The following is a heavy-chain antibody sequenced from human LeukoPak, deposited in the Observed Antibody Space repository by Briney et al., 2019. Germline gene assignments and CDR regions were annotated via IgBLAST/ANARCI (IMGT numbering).Heavy chain of an antibody. J-gene: IGHJ4*02. CDR2: IYYSGST. V-gene: IGHV4-39*01. CDR3: ARGRGWYSGYHLVTDY. Sequence: SETLSLTCTVSGGSISSSSYYWGWIRQPPGKGLEWIGSIYYSGSTYYNPSLKSRVTISVDTSKNQFSLKLSSVTAADTAVYYCARGRGWYSGYHLVTDYWGQGTLVTVSS. D-gene: IGHD5-12*01. CDR1: GGSISSSSYY.